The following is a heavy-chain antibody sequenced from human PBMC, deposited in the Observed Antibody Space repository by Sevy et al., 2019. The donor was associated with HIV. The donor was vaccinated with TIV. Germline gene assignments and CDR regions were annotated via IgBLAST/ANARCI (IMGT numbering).Heavy chain of an antibody. Sequence: SQTLSLTCAISGDTVSSNTAAWNWIRQSPSRGLEWLGRTYYRSKWYNDYAPTIKTRMIIKPDKSKNQFSLQVNSVTPEDTAIYYCTRGAIRGAVGPYYFDYWGQGDLVTVSS. J-gene: IGHJ4*02. CDR1: GDTVSSNTAA. V-gene: IGHV6-1*01. CDR3: TRGAIRGAVGPYYFDY. D-gene: IGHD6-13*01. CDR2: TYYRSKWYN.